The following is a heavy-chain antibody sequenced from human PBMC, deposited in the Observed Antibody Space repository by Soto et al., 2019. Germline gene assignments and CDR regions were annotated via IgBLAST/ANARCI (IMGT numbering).Heavy chain of an antibody. CDR2: MYHSGST. CDR3: ARGGSGWRLNNWFDP. Sequence: PSETLSLTCAVSGGSISSGGYSWSWIRQPPGKGLEWIGYMYHSGSTYYNPSLKSRVTISIDRSKNQFSLKLSSVTAADTAVYYCARGGSGWRLNNWFDPWGQGTLVTVSS. J-gene: IGHJ5*02. CDR1: GGSISSGGYS. V-gene: IGHV4-30-2*01. D-gene: IGHD6-19*01.